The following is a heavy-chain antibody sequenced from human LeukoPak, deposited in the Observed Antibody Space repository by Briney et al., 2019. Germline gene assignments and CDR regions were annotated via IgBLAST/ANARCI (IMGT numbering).Heavy chain of an antibody. V-gene: IGHV1-18*04. D-gene: IGHD3-16*01. Sequence: GASVKVSCKASGYTFTGYYMHWVRQAPGQGLEWMGWIVPYNGNTNYAQNFQGRVTMTTDTSTSTAYMDLRSLTSDDTAVYYCARPASSSWGIDFWGQGTLVIVSS. CDR2: IVPYNGNT. CDR3: ARPASSSWGIDF. CDR1: GYTFTGYY. J-gene: IGHJ4*02.